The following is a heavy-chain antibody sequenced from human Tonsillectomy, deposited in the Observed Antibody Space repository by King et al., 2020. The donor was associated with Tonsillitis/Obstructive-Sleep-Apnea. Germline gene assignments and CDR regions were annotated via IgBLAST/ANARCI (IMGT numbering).Heavy chain of an antibody. J-gene: IGHJ4*02. V-gene: IGHV4-59*01. CDR3: ARAGRYCSSTSCYRYFDY. CDR1: GGSISSYY. D-gene: IGHD2-2*01. CDR2: IYYSGST. Sequence: QLQESGPGLVKPSETLSLTCTVSGGSISSYYCSWIRQPPGKGLEWIGYIYYSGSTNYNPSLKSRVTISVDTSKNQFSLKLSSVTAADTAVYYCARAGRYCSSTSCYRYFDYWGQGTLVTVSS.